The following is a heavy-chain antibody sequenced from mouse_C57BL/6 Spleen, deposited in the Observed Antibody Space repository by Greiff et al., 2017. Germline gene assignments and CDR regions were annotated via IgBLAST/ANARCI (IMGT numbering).Heavy chain of an antibody. Sequence: VQLKESGGGLVQPGGSLSLSCAASGFTFTDYYMSWVRQPPGKALEWLGFIRNKANGYTTEYSASVKGRFTISRDNSQSILYLQMNALRAEDSATYYCARYRGSSGYFDYWGQGTTLTVSS. D-gene: IGHD1-1*01. CDR2: IRNKANGYTT. CDR3: ARYRGSSGYFDY. V-gene: IGHV7-3*01. CDR1: GFTFTDYY. J-gene: IGHJ2*01.